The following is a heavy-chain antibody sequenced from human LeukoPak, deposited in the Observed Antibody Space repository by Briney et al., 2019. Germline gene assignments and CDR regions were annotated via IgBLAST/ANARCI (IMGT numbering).Heavy chain of an antibody. CDR1: GFTFTSHW. Sequence: GGSLRLSCAASGFTFTSHWMSWVRQAPGKGLEWVAVISYDGSKKYYRDSVKGRFSISRDNSKKTLYLQMNSLRAEDTAVYYCAKDFYDFWSGNYGDDYYYGKDVWGQGTTVTVSS. V-gene: IGHV3-30*18. D-gene: IGHD3-3*01. J-gene: IGHJ6*02. CDR2: ISYDGSKK. CDR3: AKDFYDFWSGNYGDDYYYGKDV.